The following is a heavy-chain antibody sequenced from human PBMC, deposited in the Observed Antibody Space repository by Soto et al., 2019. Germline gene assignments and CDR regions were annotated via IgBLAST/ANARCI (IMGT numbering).Heavy chain of an antibody. V-gene: IGHV4-39*01. J-gene: IGHJ5*02. D-gene: IGHD6-13*01. CDR3: VEHRSSRGIWYWVDP. CDR1: NGSISSSDYY. Sequence: NPSETLSLTCTVSNGSISSSDYYWGWIRQPPGKGLEWIATIYYSGSINYNPSLKGRISISVDTSKNQFSLKLSSVTAPDTTVYSCVEHRSSRGIWYWVDPWVKGPLVTVSS. CDR2: IYYSGSI.